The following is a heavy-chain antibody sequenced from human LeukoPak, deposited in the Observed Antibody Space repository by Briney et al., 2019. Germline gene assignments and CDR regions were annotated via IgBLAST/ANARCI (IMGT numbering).Heavy chain of an antibody. J-gene: IGHJ6*02. Sequence: ASVKVSCKASGYTFTGYYMHWVRQAPGQGLEWMGWISAYNGNTNYAQKLQGRVTMTTDTSTSTAYMELRSLRSDDTAVYYCARAGDLMLEDSMDVWGQGTTVTVSS. CDR2: ISAYNGNT. V-gene: IGHV1-18*04. D-gene: IGHD7-27*01. CDR1: GYTFTGYY. CDR3: ARAGDLMLEDSMDV.